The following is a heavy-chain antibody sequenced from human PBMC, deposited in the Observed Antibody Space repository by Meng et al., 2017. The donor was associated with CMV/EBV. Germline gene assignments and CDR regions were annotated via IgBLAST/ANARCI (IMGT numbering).Heavy chain of an antibody. V-gene: IGHV1-2*02. Sequence: ASVKVSCKASGYTFTGHYLHWVRQAPGQGLEWMGWINPNSGGTNYAQKFQGRVTMTRDTSISTAYMELSRLRSDDTAVYYCARDIKGSSTSCPAHWGQGTLVTVSS. CDR1: GYTFTGHY. D-gene: IGHD2-2*01. J-gene: IGHJ4*02. CDR3: ARDIKGSSTSCPAH. CDR2: INPNSGGT.